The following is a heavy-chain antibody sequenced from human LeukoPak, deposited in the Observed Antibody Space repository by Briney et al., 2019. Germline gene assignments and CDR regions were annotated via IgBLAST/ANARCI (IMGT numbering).Heavy chain of an antibody. J-gene: IGHJ4*02. V-gene: IGHV1-2*02. CDR1: GYTFTGYY. Sequence: ASVKVSCKASGYTFTGYYMHWVRQAPGQGLEWMGWINPNSGGTNYAQKFQGRVTMTRDTSISTAYMELSRLRSDDTAVYYCARELRYFDWLGRETYFDYWGQGTLVTVSS. CDR2: INPNSGGT. CDR3: ARELRYFDWLGRETYFDY. D-gene: IGHD3-9*01.